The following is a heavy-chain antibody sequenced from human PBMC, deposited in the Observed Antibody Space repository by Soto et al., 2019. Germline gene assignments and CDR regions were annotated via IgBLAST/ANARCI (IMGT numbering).Heavy chain of an antibody. CDR3: ARGGITMIVVAPGDY. J-gene: IGHJ4*02. Sequence: HPGGSLRLSCAASGFTFSSYAMHWVRQAPGKGLEWVAVISYDGSNKYYADSVKGRFTISRDNSKNTLYLQVNSLRAEDTAVYYCARGGITMIVVAPGDYWGQGTLVTVSS. D-gene: IGHD3-22*01. CDR2: ISYDGSNK. V-gene: IGHV3-30-3*01. CDR1: GFTFSSYA.